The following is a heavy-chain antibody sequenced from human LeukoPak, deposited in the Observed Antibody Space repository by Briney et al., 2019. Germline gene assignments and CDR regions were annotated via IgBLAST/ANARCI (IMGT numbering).Heavy chain of an antibody. CDR3: ARSQWLPLFDY. D-gene: IGHD3-22*01. CDR2: ISSSGSTI. J-gene: IGHJ4*02. Sequence: GGSLRLSCAASGFTFSSYGMSWIRQAPGKGLEWVSYISSSGSTIYYADSVKGRFTISRDNAKNSLYLQMNSLRAEDTAVYYCARSQWLPLFDYWGQGTLVTVSS. V-gene: IGHV3-11*01. CDR1: GFTFSSYG.